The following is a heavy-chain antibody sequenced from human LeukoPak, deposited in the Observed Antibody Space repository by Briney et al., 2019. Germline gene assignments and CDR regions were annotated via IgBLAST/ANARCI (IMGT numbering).Heavy chain of an antibody. CDR1: GFSFSSYA. CDR3: AKGLGLAIVSTLDR. Sequence: GGSLRLSCVVSGFSFSSYAMTWVRQAPGKGLEWVSGITGRGDHTYYADSAKGRFTISRDNFKNTVFLEMNSLRDEDTAVYYCAKGLGLAIVSTLDRWGQGTLVTVS. J-gene: IGHJ5*02. V-gene: IGHV3-23*01. CDR2: ITGRGDHT. D-gene: IGHD1-26*01.